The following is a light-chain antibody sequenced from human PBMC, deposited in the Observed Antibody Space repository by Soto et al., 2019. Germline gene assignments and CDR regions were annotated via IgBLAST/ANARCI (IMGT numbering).Light chain of an antibody. V-gene: IGLV1-51*02. CDR3: GTWDSSLSAGV. J-gene: IGLJ3*02. Sequence: QSVLTQPPSVSAAPGQKVTISCSGSSSNIGNNYASWYQQLPGTAPKLLIYENNKRPSGIPDRFSGSKSGTSATLGITGLQTGDEADYYCGTWDSSLSAGVFGGGTQLTV. CDR2: ENN. CDR1: SSNIGNNY.